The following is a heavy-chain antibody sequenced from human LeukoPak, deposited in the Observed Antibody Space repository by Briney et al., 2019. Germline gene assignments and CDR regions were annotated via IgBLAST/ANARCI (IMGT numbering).Heavy chain of an antibody. V-gene: IGHV3-30*18. Sequence: GGSLRLSCAASGFTFSSYGMHWVRQAPGKGLEWVAVISYDGSNKYYADSVKGRFTISRDNSKNTLYLQMNNLRAEDTAVYYCAKLVGATGPAFDIWGQGTMVTVSS. CDR1: GFTFSSYG. J-gene: IGHJ3*02. CDR2: ISYDGSNK. D-gene: IGHD1-26*01. CDR3: AKLVGATGPAFDI.